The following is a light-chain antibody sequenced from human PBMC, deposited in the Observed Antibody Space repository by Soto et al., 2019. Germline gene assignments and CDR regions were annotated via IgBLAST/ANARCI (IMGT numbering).Light chain of an antibody. V-gene: IGKV1-5*01. J-gene: IGKJ4*01. CDR2: DAS. CDR1: QSISSW. Sequence: KQSEATVSLSTGERGTLSCSACQSISSWLVWYQQKPVKAPKLLIYDASTLYRGVPSRFSGGASWTDFTLTISSLQPEDFAPYYCQQVNVSPSTFGGGTKVDI. CDR3: QQVNVSPST.